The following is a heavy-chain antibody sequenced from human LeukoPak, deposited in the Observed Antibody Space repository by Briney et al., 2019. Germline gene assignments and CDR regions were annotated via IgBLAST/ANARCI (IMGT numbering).Heavy chain of an antibody. J-gene: IGHJ6*04. CDR1: GFTFSDYY. CDR2: ISTSGRTI. CDR3: ARDRPGAGGEWFGEFPLQYYYYGMDV. V-gene: IGHV3-11*04. Sequence: GGSLRLSCAASGFTFSDYYMTWIRQAPGKGLEWVSYISTSGRTIFYADSVKGRFTISRDNAKNSLYLQMNSLRAEDTAVYYCARDRPGAGGEWFGEFPLQYYYYGMDVWGKGTTVTVSS. D-gene: IGHD3-10*01.